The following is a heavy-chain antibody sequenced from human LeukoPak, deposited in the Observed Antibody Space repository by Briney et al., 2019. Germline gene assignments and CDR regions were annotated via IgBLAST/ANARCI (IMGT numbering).Heavy chain of an antibody. Sequence: SETLSLTCTVSGGSISSSSYYWGWIRQPPGKGLEWIGSIYYSGSTYYNPSLKSRVTISVDTSKNQFSLKLSSVTAADTAVYYCARDQRRALSEFDPWGQGTLVTVSS. V-gene: IGHV4-39*07. J-gene: IGHJ5*02. CDR2: IYYSGST. CDR1: GGSISSSSYY. CDR3: ARDQRRALSEFDP. D-gene: IGHD3-16*02.